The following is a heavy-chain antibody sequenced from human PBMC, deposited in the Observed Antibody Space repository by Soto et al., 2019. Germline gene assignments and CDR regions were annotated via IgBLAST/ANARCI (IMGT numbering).Heavy chain of an antibody. Sequence: PGGSLRLSCAASKFTFGIHAMNWVRQTPGKGLEWVSSISGSGSSTYYADSVKGRCTISRVNSKNTLYLQMSSLRADDTAVYYCARAPVGSTSIFDYWGQGALVTVSS. CDR1: KFTFGIHA. J-gene: IGHJ4*02. V-gene: IGHV3-23*01. D-gene: IGHD1-26*01. CDR3: ARAPVGSTSIFDY. CDR2: ISGSGSST.